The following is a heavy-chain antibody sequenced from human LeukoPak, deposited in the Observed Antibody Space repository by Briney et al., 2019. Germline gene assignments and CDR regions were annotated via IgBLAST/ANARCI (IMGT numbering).Heavy chain of an antibody. J-gene: IGHJ4*02. V-gene: IGHV3-64D*06. D-gene: IGHD5-12*01. Sequence: DPGGSLRLSCSASGFTFSRYAMYWVRQAPGKGLEYVSAISSNGGSTYYADSVKGRFTISRDNSKNTLYLQMSSLRAEDTAVYYCVKDGGYSGYETFGYWGQGTLVTVSS. CDR1: GFTFSRYA. CDR2: ISSNGGST. CDR3: VKDGGYSGYETFGY.